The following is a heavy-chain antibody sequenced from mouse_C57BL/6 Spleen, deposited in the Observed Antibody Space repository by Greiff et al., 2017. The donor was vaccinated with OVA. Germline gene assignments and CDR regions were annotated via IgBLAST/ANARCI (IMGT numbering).Heavy chain of an antibody. CDR2: INPSNGGT. V-gene: IGHV1-53*01. CDR3: ASWGFIGSPDY. J-gene: IGHJ2*01. D-gene: IGHD6-1*01. CDR1: GYTFTSYW. Sequence: QVQLQQPGTELVKPGASVKLSCKASGYTFTSYWMHWVKQRPGQGLEWIGNINPSNGGTNYNEKLKSKATLTVDKSSSTASMQLSSLTSEDSAVYYCASWGFIGSPDYWGKGTTLTVSS.